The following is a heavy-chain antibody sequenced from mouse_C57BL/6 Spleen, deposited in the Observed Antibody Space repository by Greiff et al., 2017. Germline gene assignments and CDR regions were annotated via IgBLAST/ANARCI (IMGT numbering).Heavy chain of an antibody. J-gene: IGHJ3*01. CDR2: IYPGDGDT. CDR1: GYAFSSSW. CDR3: ARNDYDGAWFAY. Sequence: VQLQQSGAELVKPGASVKISCKASGYAFSSSWMNWVKQRPGKGLEWIGQIYPGDGDTNYNGKFKGKATLTADKSSSTAYMQLSSLTSEDSAVYFCARNDYDGAWFAYWGQVTLVTVSA. V-gene: IGHV1-80*01. D-gene: IGHD2-4*01.